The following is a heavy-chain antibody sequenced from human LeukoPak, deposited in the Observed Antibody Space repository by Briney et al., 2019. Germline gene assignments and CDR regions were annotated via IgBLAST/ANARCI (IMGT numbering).Heavy chain of an antibody. V-gene: IGHV3-21*01. CDR3: ARDSEMSREYYYDSSGYSHYFDY. Sequence: GGSLRLSCAASGFTSSSYSMNWVRQAPGKGLEWVSSISSSSSYIYYADSVKGRFTISRDNAKNSLYLQMNSLRAEDTAVYYCARDSEMSREYYYDSSGYSHYFDYWGQGTLVTVSS. CDR2: ISSSSSYI. D-gene: IGHD3-22*01. CDR1: GFTSSSYS. J-gene: IGHJ4*02.